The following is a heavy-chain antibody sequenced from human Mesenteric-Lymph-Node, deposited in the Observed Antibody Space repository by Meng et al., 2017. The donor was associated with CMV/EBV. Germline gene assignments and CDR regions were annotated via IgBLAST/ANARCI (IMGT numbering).Heavy chain of an antibody. CDR1: GGSVSSGSYY. D-gene: IGHD1-1*01. CDR3: ARVNVGYYYGMDV. CDR2: IYYSGST. V-gene: IGHV4-61*01. Sequence: SGGSVSSGSYYWSWIRQPPGKGLEWIGYIYYSGSTNYNPSLKSRVTISVDTSKNQFSLKLSSVTAADTAVYYCARVNVGYYYGMDVWGQGTTVTVSS. J-gene: IGHJ6*02.